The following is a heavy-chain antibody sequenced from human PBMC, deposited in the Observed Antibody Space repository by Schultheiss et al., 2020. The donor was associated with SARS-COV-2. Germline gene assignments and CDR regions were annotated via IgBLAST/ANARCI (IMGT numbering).Heavy chain of an antibody. J-gene: IGHJ3*02. V-gene: IGHV3-21*01. CDR3: ARTIPWDCSSTSCRNDAFDI. Sequence: GESLKISCAASGFTFSSYSMNWVRQAPGKGLEWVSTISGSGVSTYYADSVKGRFTISRDNAKNSLYLQMNSLRAEDTAVYYCARTIPWDCSSTSCRNDAFDIWGQGTMVTVSS. CDR2: ISGSGVST. CDR1: GFTFSSYS. D-gene: IGHD2-2*01.